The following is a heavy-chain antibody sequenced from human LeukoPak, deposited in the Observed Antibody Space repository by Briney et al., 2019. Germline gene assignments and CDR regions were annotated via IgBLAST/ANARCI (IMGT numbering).Heavy chain of an antibody. J-gene: IGHJ4*02. CDR3: ARVRRGYSGPGHFDY. CDR2: ISWNSGSI. CDR1: GFTFDDYA. V-gene: IGHV3-9*01. D-gene: IGHD5-12*01. Sequence: GGSLRLSCAASGFTFDDYAMHWVRQAPGKGLEWVSGISWNSGSIGYADSVKGRFTISRDNAKNSLYLQMNSLRAEDTAVYYCARVRRGYSGPGHFDYWGQGTLVTVSS.